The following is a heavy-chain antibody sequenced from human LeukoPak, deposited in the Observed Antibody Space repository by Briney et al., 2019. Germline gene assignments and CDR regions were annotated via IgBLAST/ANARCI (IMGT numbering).Heavy chain of an antibody. Sequence: GGSLRLSCVASGFTFSDYWMSWVRQAPGKGLEWVANIKEDGSENYYVDSVRGRFTISRDNAKNSLYLQMNSLRSEDTAVYYRGKGTYFDFWSGYTTPDYWGQGTLVTVSS. CDR3: GKGTYFDFWSGYTTPDY. CDR1: GFTFSDYW. V-gene: IGHV3-7*03. CDR2: IKEDGSEN. D-gene: IGHD3-3*01. J-gene: IGHJ4*02.